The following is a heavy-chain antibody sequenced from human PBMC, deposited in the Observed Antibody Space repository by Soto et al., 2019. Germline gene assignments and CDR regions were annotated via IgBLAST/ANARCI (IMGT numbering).Heavy chain of an antibody. CDR2: IHHSGST. CDR1: GYPISSGYY. D-gene: IGHD5-12*01. Sequence: SETLSLTCAVSGYPISSGYYWGWIRQPPGKGLEWIGIIHHSGSTYYYPSLRSRITISVDTSKNQFSLKMPTVTAADTAVYYCARSRGYVPGGYWGQGILVIFSS. CDR3: ARSRGYVPGGY. V-gene: IGHV4-38-2*01. J-gene: IGHJ4*02.